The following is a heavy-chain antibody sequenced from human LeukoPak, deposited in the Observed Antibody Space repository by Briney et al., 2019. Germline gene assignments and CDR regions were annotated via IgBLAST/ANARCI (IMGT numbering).Heavy chain of an antibody. Sequence: PGGSLRLSCAASGFTFTSYGMSWVRQAPGKGLEWVSGISGSGGSTHHADSVKGRFTISRDNSKNTLYLQMNSLRAEDTAVYYCARDSRDIAWYFDFWGQGTLVTVSS. D-gene: IGHD2-15*01. J-gene: IGHJ4*02. CDR2: ISGSGGST. V-gene: IGHV3-23*01. CDR1: GFTFTSYG. CDR3: ARDSRDIAWYFDF.